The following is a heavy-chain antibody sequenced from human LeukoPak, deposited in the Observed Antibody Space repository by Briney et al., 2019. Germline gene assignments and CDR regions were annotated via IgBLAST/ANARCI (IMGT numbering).Heavy chain of an antibody. CDR2: ISGSGAST. CDR1: GFTFSSYA. V-gene: IGHV3-23*01. CDR3: AKGVGYCSGGSCQQFDY. Sequence: GGSLRLSCAASGFTFSSYAMSWVRQAPGKGLEWVSAISGSGASTYYADPVKGRFTMSRDNSKNTLYLQMNSLRAEDTAVYYCAKGVGYCSGGSCQQFDYWGQGTLVTVSS. J-gene: IGHJ4*02. D-gene: IGHD2-15*01.